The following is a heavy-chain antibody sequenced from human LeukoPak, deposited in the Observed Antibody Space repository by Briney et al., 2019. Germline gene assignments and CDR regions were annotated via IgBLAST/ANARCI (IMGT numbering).Heavy chain of an antibody. V-gene: IGHV3-23*01. CDR3: AKYSHYDFWSGYLLAAYYYYGMDV. Sequence: GGSLRLSCAASGFTFSNYALTWVRQAPGKGLEWVSAIAFSGSTYYADSVKGRFTISRDDSKNTLYLQMNSLRAEDTAVYYCAKYSHYDFWSGYLLAAYYYYGMDVWGQGTTVTVSS. D-gene: IGHD3-3*01. J-gene: IGHJ6*02. CDR2: IAFSGST. CDR1: GFTFSNYA.